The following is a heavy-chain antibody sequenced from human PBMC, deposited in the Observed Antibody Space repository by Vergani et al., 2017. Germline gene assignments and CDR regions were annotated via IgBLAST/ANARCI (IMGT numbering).Heavy chain of an antibody. Sequence: QVQLQQWGAGLLKPSETLSLTCAVYCGSFRGYYWSWIRQPPGKGLEWIGEINHSGRTNYNPSLKSRVTISVDTSKNQFSLKLSSVTAAETAVYYCARGGGYYGSGSYSFDYWGQGTLVTVSS. D-gene: IGHD3-10*01. CDR2: INHSGRT. V-gene: IGHV4-34*01. CDR1: CGSFRGYY. CDR3: ARGGGYYGSGSYSFDY. J-gene: IGHJ4*02.